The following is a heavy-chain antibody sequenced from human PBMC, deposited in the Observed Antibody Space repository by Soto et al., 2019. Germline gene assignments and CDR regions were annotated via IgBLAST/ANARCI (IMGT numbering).Heavy chain of an antibody. J-gene: IGHJ6*03. CDR3: ARDGSVRGVRTPENYYYYMDV. CDR1: GYTFTGYY. CDR2: INPNSGGT. Sequence: QVQLVQSGAEVKKPGASVKVSCKASGYTFTGYYMHWVRQAPGQGLEWMGWINPNSGGTNYAQKFQGWVTMTRDTSISTAYMELSRLRSDDTAVYYCARDGSVRGVRTPENYYYYMDVWGKGTTVTVSS. D-gene: IGHD3-10*01. V-gene: IGHV1-2*04.